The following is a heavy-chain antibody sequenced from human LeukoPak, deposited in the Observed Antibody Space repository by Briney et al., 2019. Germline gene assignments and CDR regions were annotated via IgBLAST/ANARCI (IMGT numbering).Heavy chain of an antibody. D-gene: IGHD6-13*01. CDR2: ISAYSGNT. J-gene: IGHJ5*02. CDR3: ARDEAIAAAGILWFDP. Sequence: GASVKVSCKASGYTFTSYGISWVRQAPGQGLEWMGWISAYSGNTNYAQKLQGRVTMTTDTSTSTAYMELRSLRSDDTAVYYCARDEAIAAAGILWFDPWGQGTLVTVSS. V-gene: IGHV1-18*01. CDR1: GYTFTSYG.